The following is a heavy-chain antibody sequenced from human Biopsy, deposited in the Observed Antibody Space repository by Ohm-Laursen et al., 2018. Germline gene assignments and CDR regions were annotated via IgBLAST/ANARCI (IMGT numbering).Heavy chain of an antibody. CDR1: GESFNGYY. J-gene: IGHJ6*02. CDR3: ARATNSTGCPGFYFYGMDV. D-gene: IGHD2/OR15-2a*01. V-gene: IGHV4-34*01. CDR2: IHHSGRT. Sequence: TLSPTWAVYGESFNGYYWSWIRQTPGKGLEWIGEIHHSGRTNYNPSLKSRVTMSVDTSKNQFSLRLNSVTAADTAVYYCARATNSTGCPGFYFYGMDVWGQGTTVTVSS.